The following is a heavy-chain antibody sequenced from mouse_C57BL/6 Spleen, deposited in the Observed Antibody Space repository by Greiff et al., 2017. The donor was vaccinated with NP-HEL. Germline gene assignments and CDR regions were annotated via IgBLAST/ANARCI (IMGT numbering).Heavy chain of an antibody. CDR3: ARSEALYYFDY. V-gene: IGHV1-42*01. J-gene: IGHJ2*01. Sequence: VQLQQSGPELVKPGASVKISCKASGYSFTGYYMNWVKQSPEKSLEWIGEINPSTGGTTYNQKFKAKATLTVDKSSSTAYMQLKSLTSEDSAVYYCARSEALYYFDYWGQGTTLTVSS. CDR1: GYSFTGYY. CDR2: INPSTGGT.